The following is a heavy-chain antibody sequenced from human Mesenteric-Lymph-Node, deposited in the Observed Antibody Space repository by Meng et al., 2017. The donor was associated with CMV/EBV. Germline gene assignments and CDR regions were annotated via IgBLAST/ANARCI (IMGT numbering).Heavy chain of an antibody. CDR2: IYYSGST. CDR1: GGSISSSSYY. Sequence: GSLRLSCTVSGGSISSSSYYWGWIRQPPGKGLEWIGSIYYSGSTYYNPSLKSRVTISVDTSKNQFSLKLSSVTAADTAAYYCATRLGSSGWYTPFDWGQGTLVTVSS. D-gene: IGHD6-19*01. CDR3: ATRLGSSGWYTPFD. J-gene: IGHJ4*02. V-gene: IGHV4-39*01.